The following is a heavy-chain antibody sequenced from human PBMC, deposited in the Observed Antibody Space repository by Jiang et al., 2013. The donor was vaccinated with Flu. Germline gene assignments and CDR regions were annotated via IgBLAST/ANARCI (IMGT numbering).Heavy chain of an antibody. CDR1: GGTFSSYT. CDR2: IIPILGIA. D-gene: IGHD5-12*01. CDR3: AREGTIVATFDP. V-gene: IGHV1-69*04. J-gene: IGHJ5*02. Sequence: GAEVKKPGSSVKVSCKASGGTFSSYTISWVRQAPGQGLEWMGRIIPILGIANYAQKFQGRVTITADKSTSTAYMELSSLRSEDTAVYYCAREGTIVATFDPWGQGTLVTVSS.